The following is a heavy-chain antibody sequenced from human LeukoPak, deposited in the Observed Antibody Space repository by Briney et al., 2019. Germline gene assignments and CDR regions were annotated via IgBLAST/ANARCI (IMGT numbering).Heavy chain of an antibody. Sequence: GASVKVSCKASGGTFSSYAISWVRQAPGQGLEWMGGIIPFFGARHYAQKFQGRVTITADESTSTAYMELSSPRSEDTAVYFCTGELAGTTVHYWGQGTLVTVSS. CDR1: GGTFSSYA. D-gene: IGHD1-7*01. J-gene: IGHJ4*02. V-gene: IGHV1-69*13. CDR2: IIPFFGAR. CDR3: TGELAGTTVHY.